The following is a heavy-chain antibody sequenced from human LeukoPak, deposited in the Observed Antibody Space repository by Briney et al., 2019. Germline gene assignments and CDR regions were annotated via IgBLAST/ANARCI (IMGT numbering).Heavy chain of an antibody. CDR2: IYSSGST. Sequence: PSETLSLTCTVSGGSISSSSYYWGWIRQPPGKGLEWIGRIYSSGSTNYNPPLKSRVSMSVDTSMNQFSLKLTSVTAADTAVYYCARGGKATVVTMWCQGILVTVSS. CDR3: ARGGKATVVTM. V-gene: IGHV4-61*05. CDR1: GGSISSSSYY. D-gene: IGHD4-23*01. J-gene: IGHJ4*02.